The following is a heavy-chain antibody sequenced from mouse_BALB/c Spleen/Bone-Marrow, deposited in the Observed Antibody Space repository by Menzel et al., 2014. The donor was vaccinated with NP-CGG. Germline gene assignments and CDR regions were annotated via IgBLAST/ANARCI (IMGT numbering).Heavy chain of an antibody. J-gene: IGHJ2*01. CDR2: ISSGGSYT. D-gene: IGHD2-3*01. V-gene: IGHV5-9-3*01. CDR1: GFTFSNYA. CDR3: ARQDGFDY. Sequence: EVKLVESGGGLVKPGGSLKLSCAASGFTFSNYAMSWVRQTPEKRLEWVAIISSGGSYTYYPDSVKGRFTISRDNAKTILYLQMSSLRSEGTAMYYCARQDGFDYWGQGTTLTVSS.